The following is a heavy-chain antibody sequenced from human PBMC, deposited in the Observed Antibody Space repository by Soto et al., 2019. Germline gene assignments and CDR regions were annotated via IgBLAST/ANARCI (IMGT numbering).Heavy chain of an antibody. CDR3: ARDYYGSGGGFDP. CDR2: IYYSGST. J-gene: IGHJ5*02. D-gene: IGHD3-10*01. Sequence: QVQLQESGPGLVKPSQTLSLTCTVSGGSISSGGYYWSWIRQHPGKGLEWIGYIYYSGSTYYNPSPKRRVTISVDTSKNQFSLKLSSVTAADTAVYYCARDYYGSGGGFDPWGQGTLVTVSS. CDR1: GGSISSGGYY. V-gene: IGHV4-31*03.